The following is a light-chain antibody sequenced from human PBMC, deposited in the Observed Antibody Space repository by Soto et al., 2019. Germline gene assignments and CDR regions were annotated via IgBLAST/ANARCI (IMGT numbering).Light chain of an antibody. CDR2: RDS. CDR1: SSNIGSNA. J-gene: IGLJ3*02. CDR3: AAWDDNLKGVM. Sequence: QSVLTQPPSASGTPGQRVTISCSGSSSNIGSNAVNWYQQLPGTAPKLLFFRDSQRPSGVPDRFSGSKSGTSASLAISGLQSEDEADYYCAAWDDNLKGVMFGGGTKVTVL. V-gene: IGLV1-44*01.